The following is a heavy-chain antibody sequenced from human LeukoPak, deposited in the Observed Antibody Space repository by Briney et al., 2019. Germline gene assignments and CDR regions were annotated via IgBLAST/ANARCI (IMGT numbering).Heavy chain of an antibody. J-gene: IGHJ4*02. D-gene: IGHD3-10*01. Sequence: SETLSLTCTVSGGSITNYYWSWIGQPPGKGLEWIVYIYYTGNTNYNASLESRVTISVDKSKNQFSMKLNSVTAADTAVYYCARHEAKGSGSYYSNFDYWGQGTLVTVSS. CDR3: ARHEAKGSGSYYSNFDY. V-gene: IGHV4-59*08. CDR2: IYYTGNT. CDR1: GGSITNYY.